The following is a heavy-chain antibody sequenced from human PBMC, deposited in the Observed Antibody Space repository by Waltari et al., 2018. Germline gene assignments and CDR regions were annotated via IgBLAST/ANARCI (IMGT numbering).Heavy chain of an antibody. CDR1: GYSISSGYY. J-gene: IGHJ3*02. CDR2: LYHSGST. V-gene: IGHV4-38-2*01. Sequence: QVQLQESGPGLVKPSKTLSITCAVSGYSISSGYYWGWIRQPLWKGLEWIVSLYHSGSTYYNPSLKSRVTISVDTSKNQYSLKRSSVTAADTAVYYCARVDYDFWSGYFDAFDIWGQGTMVTVSS. D-gene: IGHD3-3*01. CDR3: ARVDYDFWSGYFDAFDI.